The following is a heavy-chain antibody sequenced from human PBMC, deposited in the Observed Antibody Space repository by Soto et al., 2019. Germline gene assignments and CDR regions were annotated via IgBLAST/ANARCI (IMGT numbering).Heavy chain of an antibody. V-gene: IGHV4-59*01. CDR1: GGSISSYY. D-gene: IGHD6-6*01. CDR2: IYHSGTT. CDR3: ARNRYSSSPDYDY. Sequence: SETLSLTCTVSGGSISSYYWSWIRQPPGKGLEWIGYIYHSGTTHYNPSLKSRVTISVDTSRNQFSLKLSSVTAADTAVYYCARNRYSSSPDYDYWGQGTLVTVSS. J-gene: IGHJ4*01.